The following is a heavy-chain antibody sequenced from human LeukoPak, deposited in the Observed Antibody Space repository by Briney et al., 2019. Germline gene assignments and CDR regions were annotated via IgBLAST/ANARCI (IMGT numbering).Heavy chain of an antibody. D-gene: IGHD6-19*01. CDR2: IWYDGSNQ. V-gene: IGHV3-33*01. CDR3: ARGEIIIAVAGSEASDAFNI. J-gene: IGHJ3*02. CDR1: GFTFSSHG. Sequence: PGGSLRLSCAASGFTFSSHGMHWVRQAPVKGLEWVAAIWYDGSNQYYADSVKGRFTISRDNSKNTLYLQMNSLRAEDTAVYYCARGEIIIAVAGSEASDAFNIWGQGTMVTVSS.